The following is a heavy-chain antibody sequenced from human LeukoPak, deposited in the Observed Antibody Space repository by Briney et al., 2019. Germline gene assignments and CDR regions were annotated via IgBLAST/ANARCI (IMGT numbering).Heavy chain of an antibody. V-gene: IGHV4-61*05. D-gene: IGHD5-18*01. Sequence: SETLSLTCTVSGDSISGSSYYWIWIRQPPGKGLEWIGYIYYSGSTNYNPSLKSRVTISVDTSKNQFPLKLSPVTAADTAVYYCARLHDGYRYGADYWGQGTLVTTS. CDR3: ARLHDGYRYGADY. J-gene: IGHJ4*02. CDR1: GDSISGSSYY. CDR2: IYYSGST.